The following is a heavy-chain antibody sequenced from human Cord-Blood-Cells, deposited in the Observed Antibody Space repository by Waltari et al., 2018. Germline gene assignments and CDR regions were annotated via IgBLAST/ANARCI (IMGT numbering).Heavy chain of an antibody. V-gene: IGHV5-51*01. J-gene: IGHJ4*02. Sequence: EVQLVQSGAEVKKPGESLKISCKGSGYSFTSYWIGWVRQMPGKGLEWMGGISPGYAGTGTHPSFQGQGNSSADKSISTAYLQWSGLKASDTAMYYCARRGSGSYYRNSFDYWGQGTLVTVSS. CDR2: ISPGYAGT. CDR1: GYSFTSYW. CDR3: ARRGSGSYYRNSFDY. D-gene: IGHD3-10*01.